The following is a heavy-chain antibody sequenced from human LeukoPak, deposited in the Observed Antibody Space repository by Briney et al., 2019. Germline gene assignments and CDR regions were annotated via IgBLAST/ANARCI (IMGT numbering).Heavy chain of an antibody. CDR3: AKDRGYCSGGSCMRIDY. J-gene: IGHJ4*02. CDR1: GFTFSSYG. Sequence: PGRSLRLSCAASGFTFSSYGMHWVRQAPGKGLGWVAVISYDGSNKYYADSVKGRFTISRDNSKNTLYLQMNSLRAEDTAVYYCAKDRGYCSGGSCMRIDYWGQGTLVTVSS. CDR2: ISYDGSNK. V-gene: IGHV3-30*18. D-gene: IGHD2-15*01.